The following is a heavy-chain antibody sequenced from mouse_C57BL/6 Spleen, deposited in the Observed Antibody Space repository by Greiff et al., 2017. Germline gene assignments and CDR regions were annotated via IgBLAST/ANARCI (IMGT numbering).Heavy chain of an antibody. CDR1: GYTFTSYW. CDR2: INPSSGST. V-gene: IGHV1-7*01. J-gene: IGHJ2*01. Sequence: VQLQQSGAELAKPGASVKLSCTASGYTFTSYWMHWVKQTPGQGLEWIGYINPSSGSTKSTPTFKGKATLTADKSSSTAYKQLSILTYEDSAVYYCASEEGYDYDVGYWGQGTTLTVSS. CDR3: ASEEGYDYDVGY. D-gene: IGHD2-4*01.